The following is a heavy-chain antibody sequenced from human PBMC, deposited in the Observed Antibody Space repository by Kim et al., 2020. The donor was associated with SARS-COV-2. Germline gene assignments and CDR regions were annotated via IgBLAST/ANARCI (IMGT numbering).Heavy chain of an antibody. J-gene: IGHJ5*02. CDR2: IYPGDSDT. CDR1: GYSFTSYW. Sequence: GESLKISCKGSGYSFTSYWIGWVRQMPGKGLEWMGIIYPGDSDTRYSPSFQGQVTISADKSISTAYLQWSSLKASDTAMYYCARQGLYYDILTGYYKAPGWFDPWGQGTLVTVSS. D-gene: IGHD3-9*01. CDR3: ARQGLYYDILTGYYKAPGWFDP. V-gene: IGHV5-51*01.